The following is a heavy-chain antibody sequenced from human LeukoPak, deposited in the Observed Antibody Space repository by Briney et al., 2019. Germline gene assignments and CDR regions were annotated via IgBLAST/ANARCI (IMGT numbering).Heavy chain of an antibody. Sequence: PGGSLRLSCAASGFTFSNYWMSWVRQAPGRGLEWVANIKQDGSVKYYVDSVKGRSTISRDNAKNSVYLQMNSLRAEDTALYYCARIGCSSSSFDYWGQGTLVTVSS. V-gene: IGHV3-7*01. J-gene: IGHJ4*02. CDR2: IKQDGSVK. D-gene: IGHD6-6*01. CDR1: GFTFSNYW. CDR3: ARIGCSSSSFDY.